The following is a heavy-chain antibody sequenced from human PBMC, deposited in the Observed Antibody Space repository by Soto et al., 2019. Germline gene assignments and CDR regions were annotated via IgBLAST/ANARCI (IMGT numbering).Heavy chain of an antibody. CDR3: SECYGDHLDLHSFPTRRSSDL. J-gene: IGHJ2*01. Sequence: VWVSRINSDGSSTSYADCVKGRFTISRDNVKNTLYLQMNSLRAEDTAVYYFSECYGDHLDLHSFPTRRSSDL. CDR2: INSDGSST. D-gene: IGHD4-17*01. V-gene: IGHV3-74*01.